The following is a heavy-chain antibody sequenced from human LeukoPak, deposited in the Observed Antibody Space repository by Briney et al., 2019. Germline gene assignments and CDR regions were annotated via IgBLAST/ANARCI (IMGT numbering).Heavy chain of an antibody. CDR1: GFTFSSYA. Sequence: PGGSLRLSCAASGFTFSSYAMRWVRQAPGKGLEWVSAISGSGGSTYYADSVKGRFTISRDNSKNTLYLQMTSLRAEDAAVYYCAKDFFPFAENPPIDYWGQGTLVTVSS. CDR3: AKDFFPFAENPPIDY. J-gene: IGHJ4*02. CDR2: ISGSGGST. D-gene: IGHD2/OR15-2a*01. V-gene: IGHV3-23*01.